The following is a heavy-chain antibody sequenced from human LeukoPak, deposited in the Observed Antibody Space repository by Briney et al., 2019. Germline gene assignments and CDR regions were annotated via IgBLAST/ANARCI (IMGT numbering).Heavy chain of an antibody. CDR1: GFTFSSYA. CDR3: ARERYFDWSESSDY. CDR2: ISGSGGST. D-gene: IGHD3-9*01. Sequence: GALRLSCAASGFTFSSYAMSWVRQAPGKGLEWVSAISGSGGSTYYADSVKGRFTISRDNAKNSLYLQMNSLRAEDTAVYYCARERYFDWSESSDYWGQGTLVTVSS. V-gene: IGHV3-23*01. J-gene: IGHJ4*02.